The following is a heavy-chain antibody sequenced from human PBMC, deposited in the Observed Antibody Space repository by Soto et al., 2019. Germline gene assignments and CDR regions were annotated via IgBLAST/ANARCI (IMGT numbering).Heavy chain of an antibody. CDR1: GYSFTDYH. D-gene: IGHD2-8*01. Sequence: ASVKVSCKASGYSFTDYHIRWVRQAPGQGLEWLGRINPKSGGTSTAQKFQGWVTMTTDTSISTASMELTRLTSDDTAIYYCARGDSTDCSNGVCSFFYNHDMDVWGQGTTVTVSS. CDR3: ARGDSTDCSNGVCSFFYNHDMDV. J-gene: IGHJ6*02. CDR2: INPKSGGT. V-gene: IGHV1-2*04.